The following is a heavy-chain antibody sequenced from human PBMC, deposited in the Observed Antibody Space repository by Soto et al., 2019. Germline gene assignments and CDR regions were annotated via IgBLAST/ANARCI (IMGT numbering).Heavy chain of an antibody. CDR2: IYYSGST. CDR1: GGSISSSSYY. D-gene: IGHD3-16*01. Sequence: SETLSLTCTVSGGSISSSSYYWGGIRQPPGKGLEWIGSIYYSGSTYYNPSLKSRVTISVDTSKNQFSLKLSSVTAADTAVYYCARYGWITFRGVSASDFWGQGTLVTVSS. CDR3: ARYGWITFRGVSASDF. J-gene: IGHJ4*02. V-gene: IGHV4-39*01.